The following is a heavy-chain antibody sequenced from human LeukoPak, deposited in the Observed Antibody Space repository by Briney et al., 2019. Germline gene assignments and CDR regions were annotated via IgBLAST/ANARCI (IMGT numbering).Heavy chain of an antibody. CDR1: GGSISSSSYY. CDR3: ARDCSGGSCYQRRYYDSSAKGIDY. J-gene: IGHJ4*02. Sequence: ASETLSLTCTVSGGSISSSSYYWGWIRQPPGKGLEWIGSIYYSGSTYYNPSLKSRVTISVDTSKNQFSLKLSSVTAADTAVYYCARDCSGGSCYQRRYYDSSAKGIDYWGQGTLVTVSS. CDR2: IYYSGST. D-gene: IGHD2-15*01. V-gene: IGHV4-39*07.